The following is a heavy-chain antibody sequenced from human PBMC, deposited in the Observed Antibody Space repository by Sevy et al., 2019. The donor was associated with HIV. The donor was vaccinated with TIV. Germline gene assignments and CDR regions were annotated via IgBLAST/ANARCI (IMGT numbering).Heavy chain of an antibody. CDR3: ARDRNDCSSTSCYYYHGMDV. J-gene: IGHJ6*02. Sequence: GGSLRLSCAASGFSFNNHWMSWVRQAPEKGLEWVSYISSSGSNIYYSDSVKGRFTISRDDPKNSLYLQMNILRAEDTAIYYCARDRNDCSSTSCYYYHGMDVWGQGTTVTVSS. CDR2: ISSSGSNI. V-gene: IGHV3-48*04. CDR1: GFSFNNHW. D-gene: IGHD2-2*01.